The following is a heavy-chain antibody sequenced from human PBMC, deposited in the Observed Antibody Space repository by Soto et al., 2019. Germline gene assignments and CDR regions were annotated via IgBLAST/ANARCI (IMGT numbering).Heavy chain of an antibody. J-gene: IGHJ6*02. V-gene: IGHV3-33*01. Sequence: QVQMVESGGGVVQPGTSLRLSCTTSGFTFSRHTMHWVRQSPGKGLEWVALIWYDGLNKYYADSVKGRFSISRDNSGGMLYLQMNSLIAEDTARYYCARDWGEAPNSIRVDGMDVWGQGTTVTVAS. CDR2: IWYDGLNK. CDR3: ARDWGEAPNSIRVDGMDV. D-gene: IGHD1-20*01. CDR1: GFTFSRHT.